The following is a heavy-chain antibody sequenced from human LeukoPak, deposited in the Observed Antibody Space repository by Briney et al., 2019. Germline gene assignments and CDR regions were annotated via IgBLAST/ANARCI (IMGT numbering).Heavy chain of an antibody. CDR2: INPSGGST. CDR3: ARDRRIAVAGTRGGWFDP. J-gene: IGHJ5*02. CDR1: GYTFTSYY. V-gene: IGHV1-46*01. Sequence: GASVKVSCKASGYTFTSYYMHWVRQAPGQGLEWMGIINPSGGSTSYAQKFQGRVTMTRDMSTSTVYMELSSLRSDDTAVYYCARDRRIAVAGTRGGWFDPWGQGTLVTVSS. D-gene: IGHD6-19*01.